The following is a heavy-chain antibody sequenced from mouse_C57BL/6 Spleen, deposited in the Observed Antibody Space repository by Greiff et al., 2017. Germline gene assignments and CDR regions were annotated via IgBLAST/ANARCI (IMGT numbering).Heavy chain of an antibody. Sequence: EVKLLESGGGLVQPGGSLSLSCAASGFTFTDYYMSWVRQPPGKALEWLGFIRNKANGYTTEYSASVKGRFTISRENSQNILYLQMNALRAEDSATYYCARLWGFYFDYWGQGTTLTVSS. CDR3: ARLWGFYFDY. CDR2: IRNKANGYTT. D-gene: IGHD4-1*01. CDR1: GFTFTDYY. V-gene: IGHV7-3*01. J-gene: IGHJ2*01.